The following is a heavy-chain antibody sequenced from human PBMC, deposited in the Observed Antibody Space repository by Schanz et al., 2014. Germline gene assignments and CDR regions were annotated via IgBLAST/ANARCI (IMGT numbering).Heavy chain of an antibody. CDR3: AKDMNREATATES. Sequence: DVQLAESGGGLVQPGGSLRLSCAASGFTLSSYARSWVRQYPGKGLEWVTVINTAETTYYAYSVKVWFTVSRDNSKNTVYLQMNSLRDEDTAVYYCAKDMNREATATESWGQGTLVTVSS. D-gene: IGHD5-12*01. CDR2: INTAETT. J-gene: IGHJ5*02. V-gene: IGHV3-23*04. CDR1: GFTLSSYA.